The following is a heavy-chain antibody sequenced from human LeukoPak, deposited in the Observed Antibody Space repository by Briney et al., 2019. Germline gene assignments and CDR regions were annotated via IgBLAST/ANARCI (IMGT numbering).Heavy chain of an antibody. CDR3: ARGGYSYGLFDY. V-gene: IGHV1-69*05. D-gene: IGHD5-18*01. CDR2: IIPIFGTA. J-gene: IGHJ4*02. CDR1: GGTFSSYA. Sequence: SVKVSCKASGGTFSSYAISWVRQAPGQGLEWMGRIIPIFGTANYAQKFQGRVTITTDESTSTAYMELSSPRSEDTAVYYCARGGYSYGLFDYWGQGTLVTVSS.